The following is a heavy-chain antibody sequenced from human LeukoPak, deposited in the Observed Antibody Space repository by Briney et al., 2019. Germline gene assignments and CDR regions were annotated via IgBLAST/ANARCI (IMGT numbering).Heavy chain of an antibody. CDR1: GFIFSRYW. J-gene: IGHJ1*01. CDR2: IKEDGKDK. D-gene: IGHD6-13*01. V-gene: IGHV3-7*03. Sequence: GGSLRLSCAASGFIFSRYWMTWVRQAPGKGLEWVANIKEDGKDKYYVDSVKGRFTISRDNSKNTLYLQMNSLRAEDTAVYYCAKDKFIAAAGHFQHWGQGTLVTVSS. CDR3: AKDKFIAAAGHFQH.